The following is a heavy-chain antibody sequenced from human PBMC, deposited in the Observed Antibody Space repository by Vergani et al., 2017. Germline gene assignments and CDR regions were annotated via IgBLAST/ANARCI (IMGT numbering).Heavy chain of an antibody. CDR1: GFIFNNYN. J-gene: IGHJ6*02. CDR3: ARVDGRAAAGLEYYYYNYGMDV. D-gene: IGHD6-13*01. CDR2: ISSSSTYI. V-gene: IGHV3-21*01. Sequence: EVQLVESGGGLVKPGGSLRLSCAASGFIFNNYNMNWVRQAPGKGLEWVSSISSSSTYIYYADSVKGRFTISRDNAKNSLYLQMNSLRAEDTAVYYCARVDGRAAAGLEYYYYNYGMDVWGQGTTVTVSS.